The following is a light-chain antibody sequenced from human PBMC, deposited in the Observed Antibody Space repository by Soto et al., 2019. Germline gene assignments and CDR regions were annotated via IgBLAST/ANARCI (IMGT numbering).Light chain of an antibody. J-gene: IGLJ2*01. CDR1: SSDVGGYNY. CDR3: SSYSSGSTLLL. V-gene: IGLV2-14*01. CDR2: EVS. Sequence: QSALTQPASVSGSPGQSITISCTGTSSDVGGYNYVSWYQQHPGKAPKLMIHEVSNRPSGVSNRFSGSKSGNTASLTISGLQAEDEAHYYCSSYSSGSTLLLFGGGTKLTVL.